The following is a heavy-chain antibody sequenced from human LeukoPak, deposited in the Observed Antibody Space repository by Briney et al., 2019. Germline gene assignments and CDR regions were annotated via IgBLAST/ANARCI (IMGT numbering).Heavy chain of an antibody. CDR1: GFTFSNDV. J-gene: IGHJ4*02. V-gene: IGHV3-23*01. Sequence: GGSLRLSCAAFGFTFSNDVMNWVRQAPGKGLEWVSAISGSGGSTYYADSVKGRFTISRDNSKNTLYLQMNSLGVEDTAVNYCAKLDYWGQGTLVTVFS. CDR2: ISGSGGST. CDR3: AKLDY.